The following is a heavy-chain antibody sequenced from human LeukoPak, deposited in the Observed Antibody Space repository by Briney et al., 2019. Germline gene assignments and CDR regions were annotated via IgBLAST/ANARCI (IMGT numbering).Heavy chain of an antibody. CDR3: ARIVRYYYDRSDC. CDR2: IYYSGST. CDR1: GASFSSYY. J-gene: IGHJ4*02. V-gene: IGHV4-59*01. Sequence: SETLSLTCTVSGASFSSYYWSWIRQPPGKGLEWIGYIYYSGSTDYNPSLKSRVTISVDTSKNQFSLKLSSVTAADTAVYYCARIVRYYYDRSDCWGQGTLVTVSS. D-gene: IGHD3-22*01.